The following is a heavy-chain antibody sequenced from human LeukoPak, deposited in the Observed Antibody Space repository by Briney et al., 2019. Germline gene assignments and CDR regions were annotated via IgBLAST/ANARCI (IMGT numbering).Heavy chain of an antibody. CDR2: ISAGAGST. CDR3: AKQHDDYVWCFDY. D-gene: IGHD3-16*01. V-gene: IGHV3-23*01. Sequence: GGPLRLSCVASGFTFSTYAVSWVRQAPGKGLEWVSGISAGAGSTYYADSVKGRFTISRDNSKNTLYPQMNSLRAEDTAVYYCAKQHDDYVWCFDYWGQGTLVTVSS. J-gene: IGHJ4*02. CDR1: GFTFSTYA.